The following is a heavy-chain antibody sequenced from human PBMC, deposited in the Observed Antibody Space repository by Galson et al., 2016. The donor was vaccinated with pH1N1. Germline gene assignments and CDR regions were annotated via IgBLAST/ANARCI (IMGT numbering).Heavy chain of an antibody. CDR2: IYWDDDN. D-gene: IGHD3-10*01. Sequence: PALVKPTQTLTLTCTFSGFSLTTRGVGVSWIRQPPGKALEWLAVIYWDDDNRYSPSLKRRLTITKDTSKNQVVLTMTNLDPVDTATYYFAHIHATHSGSLPLIGDAIEFWGQGAMVTVSS. V-gene: IGHV2-5*02. CDR3: AHIHATHSGSLPLIGDAIEF. J-gene: IGHJ3*01. CDR1: GFSLTTRGVG.